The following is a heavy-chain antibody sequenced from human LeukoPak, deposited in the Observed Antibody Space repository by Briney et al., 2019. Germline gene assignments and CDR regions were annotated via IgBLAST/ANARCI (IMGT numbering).Heavy chain of an antibody. Sequence: PGGSLRLSCAASGFSFSSYTMSWVRQAPGKGLEWVSYILGGSGSTRYYADSVKGRFTISRDNAKNSVYLQVNRLRADDTAVYYCARGYNWKGDAFDIWGQGTMVTVSS. J-gene: IGHJ3*02. CDR1: GFSFSSYT. CDR3: ARGYNWKGDAFDI. V-gene: IGHV3-48*04. CDR2: ILGGSGSTR. D-gene: IGHD1-1*01.